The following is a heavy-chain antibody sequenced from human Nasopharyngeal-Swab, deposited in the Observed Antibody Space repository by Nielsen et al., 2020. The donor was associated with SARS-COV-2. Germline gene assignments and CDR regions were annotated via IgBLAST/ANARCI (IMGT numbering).Heavy chain of an antibody. CDR2: ISYDGSNK. J-gene: IGHJ3*02. V-gene: IGHV3-30-3*01. D-gene: IGHD1-26*01. CDR1: GFTFSSYA. Sequence: GGSLRLSCAASGFTFSSYAMHWVRQAPGKGLEWVAVISYDGSNKYYADPVKGRFTISRDNSKNTLYLQMNSLRAEDTAVYYCARVRIVGATPDAFDIWGQGTMVTVSS. CDR3: ARVRIVGATPDAFDI.